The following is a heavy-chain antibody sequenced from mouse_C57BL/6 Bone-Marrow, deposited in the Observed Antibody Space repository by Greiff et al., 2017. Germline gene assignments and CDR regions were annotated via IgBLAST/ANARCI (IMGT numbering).Heavy chain of an antibody. V-gene: IGHV1-81*01. CDR3: ARLGVYAMDY. J-gene: IGHJ4*01. CDR1: GYTFTSYG. CDR2: SYPRSGNT. Sequence: QVQLQQSGAELARPGASVKLSCKASGYTFTSYGISWVKQRTGQGLEWIGESYPRSGNTYYNEKFKGKATLTADKSSSTAYMELRSLTSEDSAVYFCARLGVYAMDYWGQGTSVTVSS.